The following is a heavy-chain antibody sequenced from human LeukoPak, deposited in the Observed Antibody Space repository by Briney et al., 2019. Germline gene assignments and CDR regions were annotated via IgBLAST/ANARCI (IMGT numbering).Heavy chain of an antibody. Sequence: PSETLSLTCTVSGGSISSYYWSWIRQPPGKGLEWIGYIYYSGSTNYNPSLKSRVTISVDKSKNQFSLKLSSLTAADTAVYYCARRYGSGSYCNKWFDPWGHGTLVTVSS. CDR2: IYYSGST. J-gene: IGHJ5*02. CDR1: GGSISSYY. CDR3: ARRYGSGSYCNKWFDP. D-gene: IGHD3-10*01. V-gene: IGHV4-59*12.